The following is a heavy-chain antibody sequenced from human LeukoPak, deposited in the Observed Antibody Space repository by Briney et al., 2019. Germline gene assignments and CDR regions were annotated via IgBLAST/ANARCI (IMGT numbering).Heavy chain of an antibody. CDR2: IYYSGST. Sequence: SETLSLTCTVSGGSISSYYWSWIRQPPGKGLEWIGYIYYSGSTYYNPSLKSRVTISVDTSKNQFSLKLNSVTAADTSVYYCARDRGRGNAFDIWGQGTMVTVSS. CDR3: ARDRGRGNAFDI. V-gene: IGHV4-59*12. J-gene: IGHJ3*02. CDR1: GGSISSYY. D-gene: IGHD3-10*01.